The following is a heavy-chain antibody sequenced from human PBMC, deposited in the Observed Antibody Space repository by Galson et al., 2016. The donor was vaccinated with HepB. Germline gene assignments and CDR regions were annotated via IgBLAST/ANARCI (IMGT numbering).Heavy chain of an antibody. V-gene: IGHV1-58*01. CDR3: AAVRSGTGAFDV. D-gene: IGHD1-26*01. J-gene: IGHJ3*01. CDR2: IVVGSGNT. CDR1: GFAFNRSA. Sequence: SVKVSCKASGFAFNRSAVQWVRQARGQRLEWIGWIVVGSGNTNNAQKFQERVTINRDMSTSTVYMELRSLGSEDTAVYYCAAVRSGTGAFDVWVQGTMVTVSS.